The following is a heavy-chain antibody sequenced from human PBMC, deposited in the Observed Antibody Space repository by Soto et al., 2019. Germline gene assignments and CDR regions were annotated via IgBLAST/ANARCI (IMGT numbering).Heavy chain of an antibody. D-gene: IGHD3-22*01. V-gene: IGHV1-3*01. Sequence: ASVKLSCKAFGYTFINFDIRWLRQAPRQRLEWMGWIDAGNGNTKYSQKFQDRLTFTTDTSAETVYMDLSSLTSEDTDVYYCARSCTLMPNGYYYLFDHWGQGTLVTVSS. CDR1: GYTFINFD. CDR2: IDAGNGNT. J-gene: IGHJ4*02. CDR3: ARSCTLMPNGYYYLFDH.